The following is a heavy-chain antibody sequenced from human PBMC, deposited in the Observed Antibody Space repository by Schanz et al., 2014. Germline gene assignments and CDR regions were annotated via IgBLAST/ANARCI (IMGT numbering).Heavy chain of an antibody. V-gene: IGHV3-23*01. Sequence: DVQLLESGGGLVQPGGSLRLSCAASGFTFSSYAMSWVRQPPGKGLEWVSCIRGSGGSTLYADSVQGRFTISRDDSKNRLYLQMNSLRAEDTAVYYCAKVWKDHRIAGRPGWSDGMDVWGQGTTVIVSS. CDR1: GFTFSSYA. D-gene: IGHD6-6*01. CDR2: IRGSGGST. J-gene: IGHJ6*02. CDR3: AKVWKDHRIAGRPGWSDGMDV.